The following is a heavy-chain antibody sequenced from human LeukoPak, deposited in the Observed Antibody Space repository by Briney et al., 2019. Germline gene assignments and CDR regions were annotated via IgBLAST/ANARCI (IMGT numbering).Heavy chain of an antibody. CDR1: GGSISSSSYY. V-gene: IGHV4-39*01. CDR3: ARHQIVAAAGTYYFDY. Sequence: KPSETLSLTFTVSGGSISSSSYYWGWIRQPPGKGLEWIGSIYYSGSTYYNPSLKSRVTISVDTSKNQFSLKLSSVTAADTAVYYCARHQIVAAAGTYYFDYWGQGTLVTVSS. D-gene: IGHD6-13*01. CDR2: IYYSGST. J-gene: IGHJ4*02.